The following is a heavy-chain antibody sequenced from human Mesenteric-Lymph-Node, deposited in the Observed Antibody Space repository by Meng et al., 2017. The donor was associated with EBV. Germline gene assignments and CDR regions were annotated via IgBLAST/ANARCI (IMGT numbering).Heavy chain of an antibody. Sequence: QVQLVESGAEVKEPGSSVKVSCDASGGTFSNYAISWVRQAPGQGLEWMGGIIPMFGTTNYAQKFQGRVTITADESASTAYMELSSLRSEDTAVYYCARVLTFYSGSYDGWFDPWGQGTLVTVSS. CDR1: GGTFSNYA. CDR3: ARVLTFYSGSYDGWFDP. J-gene: IGHJ5*02. CDR2: IIPMFGTT. D-gene: IGHD1-26*01. V-gene: IGHV1-69*01.